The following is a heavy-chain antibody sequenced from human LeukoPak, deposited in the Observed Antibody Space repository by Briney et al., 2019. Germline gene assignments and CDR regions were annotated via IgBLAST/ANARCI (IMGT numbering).Heavy chain of an antibody. D-gene: IGHD6-19*01. V-gene: IGHV3-9*01. CDR3: AARAVAGTGDY. CDR1: GFTFDDYA. Sequence: KSGGSLRLSCAASGFTFDDYAMHWVRHAPGKGLEWVSGISWNSGSIGYADSVKGRFTISRDNAKNSLYLQMNSLRAEDTALYYCAARAVAGTGDYWGQGTLVTVSS. CDR2: ISWNSGSI. J-gene: IGHJ4*02.